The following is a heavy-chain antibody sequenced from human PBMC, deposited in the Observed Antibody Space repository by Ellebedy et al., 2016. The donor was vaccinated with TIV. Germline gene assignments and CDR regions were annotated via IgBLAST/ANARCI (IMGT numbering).Heavy chain of an antibody. Sequence: AASVKVSCKASGYTFTSYGISWVRQAPGQGLEWMGWISAYNGNTNYAQKLQGRVTMTTDTSTSTAYMELRSLRSDDTAVYYCATNVMTTNYGMDVWGQGTTVTVSS. V-gene: IGHV1-18*01. D-gene: IGHD4-11*01. CDR2: ISAYNGNT. J-gene: IGHJ6*02. CDR3: ATNVMTTNYGMDV. CDR1: GYTFTSYG.